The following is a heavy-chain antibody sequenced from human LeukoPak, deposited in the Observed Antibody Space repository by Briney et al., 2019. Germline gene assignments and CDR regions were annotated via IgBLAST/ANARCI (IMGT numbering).Heavy chain of an antibody. CDR2: ISWNSGSI. Sequence: GGSLRLSCAASGFTFDDYAMHWVRQGPGKGLEWVSGISWNSGSIGYADSVKGRFTISRDNARNSLYLQMNSLRAEDTALYYCAKDPLDYWGQGTLVTVSS. CDR3: AKDPLDY. CDR1: GFTFDDYA. V-gene: IGHV3-9*01. J-gene: IGHJ4*02.